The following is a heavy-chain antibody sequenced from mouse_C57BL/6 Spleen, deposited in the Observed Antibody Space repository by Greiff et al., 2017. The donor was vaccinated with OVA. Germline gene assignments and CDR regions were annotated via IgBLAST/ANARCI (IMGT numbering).Heavy chain of an antibody. D-gene: IGHD2-4*01. CDR1: GFTFSDYG. J-gene: IGHJ4*01. CDR3: ADDDVYARDY. Sequence: EVQRVESGGGLVKPGGSLKLSCAAPGFTFSDYGMHWVRQAPEKGLEWVAYISSGSGTIYYADTVKGSFTISRDNAKNTLFLQMTSLRSEDAAMYYSADDDVYARDYWGQGTSVTVSS. CDR2: ISSGSGTI. V-gene: IGHV5-17*01.